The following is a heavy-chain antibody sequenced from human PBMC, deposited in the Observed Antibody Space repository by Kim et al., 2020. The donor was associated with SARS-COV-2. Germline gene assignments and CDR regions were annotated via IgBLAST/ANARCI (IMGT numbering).Heavy chain of an antibody. Sequence: GGSLRLSCAASGFTFSSYWMHWVRQAPGKGLVWVSRINSDGSSTSYADSVKGRFTISRDNAKNTLYLQMNSLRAEDTAVYYCAREPFGYCSSTSCYRFLYYFDYWGQGTLVTVSS. J-gene: IGHJ4*02. CDR2: INSDGSST. CDR3: AREPFGYCSSTSCYRFLYYFDY. V-gene: IGHV3-74*01. D-gene: IGHD2-2*02. CDR1: GFTFSSYW.